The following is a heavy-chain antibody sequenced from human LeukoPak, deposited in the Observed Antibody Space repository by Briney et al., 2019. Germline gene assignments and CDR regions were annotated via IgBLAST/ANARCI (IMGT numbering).Heavy chain of an antibody. D-gene: IGHD5-18*01. Sequence: GGSLRLSCAASGFTFSNYWMSWVRQAPGKGLEWVANIKEGGSEKYYVDSVKGRFTISRDNAKNSPYLQMNSLRAEDTAVYYCARGWDTAMGKGFNYWGQGTLVTASS. CDR2: IKEGGSEK. CDR1: GFTFSNYW. V-gene: IGHV3-7*01. J-gene: IGHJ4*02. CDR3: ARGWDTAMGKGFNY.